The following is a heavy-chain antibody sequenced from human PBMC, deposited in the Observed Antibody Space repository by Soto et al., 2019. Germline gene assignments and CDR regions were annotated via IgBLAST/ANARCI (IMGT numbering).Heavy chain of an antibody. CDR3: ATGRRGELLVYYYYGMDV. J-gene: IGHJ6*02. CDR2: IIPIFGTA. Sequence: QVQLVQSGAEVKKPGSSVKVSCKASGGTFSSYAISWVRQAPGQGLEWMGGIIPIFGTANYAQKFQGRVTITADESTSTAYRELSSLRSEDTAVYYCATGRRGELLVYYYYGMDVWGQGTTVTVSS. D-gene: IGHD1-26*01. CDR1: GGTFSSYA. V-gene: IGHV1-69*01.